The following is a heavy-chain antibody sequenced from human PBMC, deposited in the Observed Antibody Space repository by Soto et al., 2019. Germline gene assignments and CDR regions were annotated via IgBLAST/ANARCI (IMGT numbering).Heavy chain of an antibody. J-gene: IGHJ6*02. CDR2: IYHSGST. CDR3: AELIHSSTVGTYYYYCYGMDV. CDR1: GGSISSSNW. Sequence: QVQLQESGPGLVKPSGTLSLTCAVSGGSISSSNWWSWVRQPPGKGLEWIGEIYHSGSTNYNPSLKSRVTISVAKSKNQCSLKLSSVTAADTAVYYCAELIHSSTVGTYYYYCYGMDVWGQGTTVTVSS. D-gene: IGHD6-19*01. V-gene: IGHV4-4*02.